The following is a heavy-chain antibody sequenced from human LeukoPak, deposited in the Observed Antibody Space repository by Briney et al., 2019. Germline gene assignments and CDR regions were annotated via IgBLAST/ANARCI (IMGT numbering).Heavy chain of an antibody. CDR3: ASMYYYGSGSYLPFDY. CDR1: GFTFSGYW. J-gene: IGHJ4*02. CDR2: IKQDGSEK. D-gene: IGHD3-10*01. V-gene: IGHV3-7*03. Sequence: GGSLRLSCAASGFTFSGYWMRWARQAPGKWLEWVANIKQDGSEKYYVDSVKGRFTISRDNAKNSLYLQMNSLRAEDTAVYYCASMYYYGSGSYLPFDYWGQGTLVTVSS.